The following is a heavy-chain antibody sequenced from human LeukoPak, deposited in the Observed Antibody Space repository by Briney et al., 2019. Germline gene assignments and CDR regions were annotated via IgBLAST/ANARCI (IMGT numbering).Heavy chain of an antibody. V-gene: IGHV4-59*08. CDR1: GGSISSYY. J-gene: IGHJ4*02. CDR3: ARSYYYDSSGYLRGTYYFDY. D-gene: IGHD3-22*01. Sequence: SETLSLTCTVSGGSISSYYWSWIRQPPGKGLEWIGYIYYSGSTNYNPSLKSRVTISVDTSKNQFSLKLSSVTAADTAVYYCARSYYYDSSGYLRGTYYFDYWGQGTLVTVS. CDR2: IYYSGST.